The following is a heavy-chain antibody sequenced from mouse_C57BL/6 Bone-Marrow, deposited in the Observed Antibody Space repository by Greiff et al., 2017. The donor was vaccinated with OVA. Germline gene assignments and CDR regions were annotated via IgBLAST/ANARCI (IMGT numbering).Heavy chain of an antibody. Sequence: VQLQQSGAELARPGASVKMSCKASGYTFTSYTMHWVKQRPGQGLEWIGYINPSSGYTKYNQKFKDKATLTADKSSSTAYMHLSSLTSEDSAVYYCAVLRRGYFDYWGQGTTLTVSS. CDR1: GYTFTSYT. D-gene: IGHD2-12*01. J-gene: IGHJ2*01. CDR3: AVLRRGYFDY. V-gene: IGHV1-4*01. CDR2: INPSSGYT.